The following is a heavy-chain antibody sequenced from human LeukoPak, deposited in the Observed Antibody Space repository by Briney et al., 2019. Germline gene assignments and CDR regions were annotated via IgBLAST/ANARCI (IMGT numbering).Heavy chain of an antibody. V-gene: IGHV1-69*13. D-gene: IGHD6-19*01. CDR1: GYTFTGYY. J-gene: IGHJ4*02. CDR2: IIPIFGTA. Sequence: SVKVSCKASGYTFTGYYMHWVRQAPGQGLEWMGGIIPIFGTANYAQKFQGRVTITADESTSTAYMELSSLRSEDTAVYYCARDPRDGSVARDWGQGTLVTVSS. CDR3: ARDPRDGSVARD.